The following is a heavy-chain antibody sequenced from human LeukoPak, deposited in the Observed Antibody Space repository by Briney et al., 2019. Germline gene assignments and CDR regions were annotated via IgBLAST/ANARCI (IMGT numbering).Heavy chain of an antibody. CDR1: GFTFGNAW. V-gene: IGHV3-30*03. Sequence: PGGSLRLSCAASGFTFGNAWMTWVRQAPGKGLEWVAVISYDGSNKYYADSVKGRFTISRDNSKNTLYLQMNSLRAEDTAVYYCARAIAVAGTRMDYWGQGTLVTVSS. J-gene: IGHJ4*02. CDR3: ARAIAVAGTRMDY. CDR2: ISYDGSNK. D-gene: IGHD6-19*01.